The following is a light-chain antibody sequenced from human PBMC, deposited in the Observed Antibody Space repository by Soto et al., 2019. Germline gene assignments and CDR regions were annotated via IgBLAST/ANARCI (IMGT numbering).Light chain of an antibody. J-gene: IGLJ3*02. V-gene: IGLV4-69*01. CDR2: VNSDGGH. CDR3: QTWGAGIRV. CDR1: SGHSTYA. Sequence: QPVLTQSPSASASLGASVKLTCTLASGHSTYAIAWHQQQPEKGPRYLMKVNSDGGHPKGDGIPDRFSGSSSGAERYLTISSLQSEDEADYYCQTWGAGIRVFGGGTKLTVL.